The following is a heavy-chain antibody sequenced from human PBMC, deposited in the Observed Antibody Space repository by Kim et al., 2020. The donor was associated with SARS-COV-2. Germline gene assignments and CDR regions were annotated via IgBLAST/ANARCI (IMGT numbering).Heavy chain of an antibody. CDR1: GASITRYY. CDR3: ARDLCFGAPTLDY. D-gene: IGHD3-10*01. Sequence: SETLSLTCTVSGASITRYYWSWIRQPPGKGLEWIGYIYSNERPEYNPSLQSRVTISLDTSKNQFSLKLTSVTAADTAVYYCARDLCFGAPTLDYCGK. V-gene: IGHV4-59*01. CDR2: IYSNERP. J-gene: IGHJ4*02.